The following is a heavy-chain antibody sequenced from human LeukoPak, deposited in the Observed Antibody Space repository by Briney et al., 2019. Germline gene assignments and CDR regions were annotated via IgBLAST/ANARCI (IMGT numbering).Heavy chain of an antibody. CDR2: ISGSGGST. J-gene: IGHJ5*02. Sequence: GGSLRLSCAASGFTFSSYAMSWVRQAPGKGLEWVSAISGSGGSTYYADSVKGRFTISRDNSKNTLYLQMNSLRAEDTAVYYCAKDNKREPVEPAAMPWFDPWGQGTLVTVSS. V-gene: IGHV3-23*01. CDR3: AKDNKREPVEPAAMPWFDP. D-gene: IGHD2-2*01. CDR1: GFTFSSYA.